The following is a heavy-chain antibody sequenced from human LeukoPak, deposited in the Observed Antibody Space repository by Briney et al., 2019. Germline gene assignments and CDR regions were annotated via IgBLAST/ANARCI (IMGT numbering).Heavy chain of an antibody. CDR1: GYTFTSYD. J-gene: IGHJ6*02. Sequence: ASVTVSCKASGYTFTSYDINWVRQATGEGLEWMGWMNPNSGNTGYAQKFQGRVTMTRNTSISTAYMELSSLRSEDTAVYYCARGGVYYANYGMDVWGQGTTVTVSS. CDR3: ARGGVYYANYGMDV. CDR2: MNPNSGNT. D-gene: IGHD3-10*01. V-gene: IGHV1-8*01.